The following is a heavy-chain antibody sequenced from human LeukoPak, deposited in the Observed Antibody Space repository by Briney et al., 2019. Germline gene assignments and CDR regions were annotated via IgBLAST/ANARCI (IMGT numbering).Heavy chain of an antibody. V-gene: IGHV3-21*01. CDR1: GFTFSCYS. D-gene: IGHD6-13*01. Sequence: GGSLRLSCAASGFTFSCYSMNWVRQAPGKGLEWVSSISSSSSYIYYADSVKGRFTISRDNAKNSLYLQMNSLRAEDTAVYYCARRSRQQLVPNWFDPWGQGTLVTVSS. CDR2: ISSSSSYI. CDR3: ARRSRQQLVPNWFDP. J-gene: IGHJ5*02.